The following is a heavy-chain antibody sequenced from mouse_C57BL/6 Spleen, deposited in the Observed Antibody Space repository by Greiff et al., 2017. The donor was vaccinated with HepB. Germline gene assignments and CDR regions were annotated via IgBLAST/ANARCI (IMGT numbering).Heavy chain of an antibody. V-gene: IGHV5-16*01. D-gene: IGHD1-1*01. J-gene: IGHJ4*01. CDR1: GFTFSDYY. Sequence: EVQLVESEGGLVQPGSSMKLSCTASGFTFSDYYMAWVRQVPEKGLEWVANINYDGSSTYYLDSLKSRFIISRDNAKNILYLQMSSLKSEDTATYYCARDALYYGSSYGAMDYWGQGTSVTVSS. CDR3: ARDALYYGSSYGAMDY. CDR2: INYDGSST.